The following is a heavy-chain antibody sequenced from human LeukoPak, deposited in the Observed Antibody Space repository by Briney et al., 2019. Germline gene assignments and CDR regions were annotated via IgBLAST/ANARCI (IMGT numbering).Heavy chain of an antibody. J-gene: IGHJ4*02. CDR1: GGSISPYY. V-gene: IGHV4-59*01. Sequence: SETLSLTCTVSGGSISPYYWSWIRQSPREGLEWLGYISHTGSTNHNPSFESRVTISLDMSKNQFSLHLRSVSAADTAVYYCARVPPCSGASCYMDHWGRGTLVTVSS. CDR3: ARVPPCSGASCYMDH. D-gene: IGHD2-2*02. CDR2: ISHTGST.